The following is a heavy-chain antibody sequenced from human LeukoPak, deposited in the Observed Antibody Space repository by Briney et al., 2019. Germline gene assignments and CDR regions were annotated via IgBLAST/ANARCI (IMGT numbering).Heavy chain of an antibody. Sequence: PGGSLRLSCAASGFTFGDYFMTWIRQAPGKGLEYISYISSSGSTTHYADSVKGRFTISRDNAKKSLYLQMNSLRAEDTAVYYCARDLNYYDSSGPSYYGLDVWGQGTTVTVSS. CDR3: ARDLNYYDSSGPSYYGLDV. J-gene: IGHJ6*02. V-gene: IGHV3-11*04. D-gene: IGHD3-22*01. CDR2: ISSSGSTT. CDR1: GFTFGDYF.